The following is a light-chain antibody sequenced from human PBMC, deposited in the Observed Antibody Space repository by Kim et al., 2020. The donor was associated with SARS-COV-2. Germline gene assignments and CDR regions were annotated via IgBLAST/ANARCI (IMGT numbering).Light chain of an antibody. J-gene: IGKJ4*01. CDR2: GAS. V-gene: IGKV3-15*01. CDR3: QQYNKWPLT. Sequence: VSPGERATPSGRASQSVSSKLAWYQQKPGQAPRLLIYGASTRATDIPARFSGSGSGTEFTLTISSLQSEDFAVYYCQQYNKWPLTFGGGTKVDIK. CDR1: QSVSSK.